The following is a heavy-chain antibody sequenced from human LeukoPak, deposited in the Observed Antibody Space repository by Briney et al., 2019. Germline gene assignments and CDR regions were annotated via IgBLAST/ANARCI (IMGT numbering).Heavy chain of an antibody. J-gene: IGHJ4*02. V-gene: IGHV3-30*04. CDR2: ISYDGGNK. CDR1: GFSLSGQS. CDR3: AGMDTSQKTKVQEIDY. D-gene: IGHD5-18*01. Sequence: GRSLRLSCAASGFSLSGQSMHCVRQAPGKGREWVAVISYDGGNKHYSDSVKGRFTVSRDNSTNTLYLQLQSHSPEDKDVYYCAGMDTSQKTKVQEIDYWGQGTLVTVSS.